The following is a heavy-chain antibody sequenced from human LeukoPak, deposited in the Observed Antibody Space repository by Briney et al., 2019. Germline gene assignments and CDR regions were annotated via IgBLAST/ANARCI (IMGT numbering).Heavy chain of an antibody. D-gene: IGHD6-13*01. J-gene: IGHJ5*01. Sequence: AGGSLRLSCASSGFNFGAYWMSWVRQAPGKGLEWVATIKQDESNKYYVDSVKGRFTISRDNAKNSLYLQMNSLRAEDTAVYYCASPYSISWELDSWGQGTLVTVSS. CDR1: GFNFGAYW. CDR2: IKQDESNK. V-gene: IGHV3-7*01. CDR3: ASPYSISWELDS.